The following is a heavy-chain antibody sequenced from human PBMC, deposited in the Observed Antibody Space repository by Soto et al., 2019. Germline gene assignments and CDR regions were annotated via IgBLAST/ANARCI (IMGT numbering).Heavy chain of an antibody. V-gene: IGHV3-33*01. Sequence: GGSLRLSWAASGFTFNSYGMRWVRQAPGKGLEWVAVIWYDGSNKYYGDSVKGRFTISRDNSKNTLYLQMNSLRAEDTAVYYCARDRPNSGFDYWGQGTLVTVSS. CDR1: GFTFNSYG. J-gene: IGHJ4*02. D-gene: IGHD7-27*01. CDR2: IWYDGSNK. CDR3: ARDRPNSGFDY.